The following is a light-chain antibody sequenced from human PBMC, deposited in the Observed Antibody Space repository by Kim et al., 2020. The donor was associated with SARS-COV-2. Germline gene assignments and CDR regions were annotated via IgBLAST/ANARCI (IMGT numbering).Light chain of an antibody. CDR3: QHYSRFPYT. CDR1: ENIDTY. Sequence: DIQMTQSPSTLSASVGDRVTITCRASENIDTYLAWYQQKPGRAPRLLIYLASNLENGVPSRFSGTGSGTEFSLSITILQPDDFATYYCQHYSRFPYTFGQGTKLEI. J-gene: IGKJ2*01. CDR2: LAS. V-gene: IGKV1-5*03.